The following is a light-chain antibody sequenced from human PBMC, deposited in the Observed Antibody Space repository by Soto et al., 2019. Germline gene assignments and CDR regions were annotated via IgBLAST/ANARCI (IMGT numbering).Light chain of an antibody. V-gene: IGKV3-20*01. J-gene: IGKJ1*01. CDR3: QQYDSSPKR. Sequence: DIVLTQSPGTLSLSPGERATLSCRASQSVSSSYLAWYQQKPGQAPRLLIYGASSRATGIPDRFSGSGSGTDFTLTISRLEPEDFAVYYCQQYDSSPKRFGQGTKVDIK. CDR2: GAS. CDR1: QSVSSSY.